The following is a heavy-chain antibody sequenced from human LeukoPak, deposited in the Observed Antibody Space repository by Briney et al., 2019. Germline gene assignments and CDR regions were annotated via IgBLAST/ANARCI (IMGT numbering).Heavy chain of an antibody. Sequence: ASVKVSCKASGYTFTGYYMHWVRQAPGQGLEWMGWINPNSGGTNYAQKFQGRVTMTRDTSISTAYMELSRLRSDDTAVYYCARGGLIVATDTMGWFDPWGQGTLVTVSS. CDR1: GYTFTGYY. CDR2: INPNSGGT. D-gene: IGHD5-12*01. CDR3: ARGGLIVATDTMGWFDP. V-gene: IGHV1-2*02. J-gene: IGHJ5*02.